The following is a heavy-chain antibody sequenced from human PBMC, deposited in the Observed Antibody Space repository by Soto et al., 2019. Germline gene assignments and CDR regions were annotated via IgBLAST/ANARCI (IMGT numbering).Heavy chain of an antibody. V-gene: IGHV1-69*13. J-gene: IGHJ3*02. CDR2: IIPIFGTA. Sequence: SVKVSCKASGGTFSSYAISWVRQAPGQGLEWMGGIIPIFGTANYAQKFQGRVTITADESTSTAYMELSSLRSEDTAVYYCARGAAGTENDAFDIWGQGTMVTVS. CDR3: ARGAAGTENDAFDI. CDR1: GGTFSSYA. D-gene: IGHD6-13*01.